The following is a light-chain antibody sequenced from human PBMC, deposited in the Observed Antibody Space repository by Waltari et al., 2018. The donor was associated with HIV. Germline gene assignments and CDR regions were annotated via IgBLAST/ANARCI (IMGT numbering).Light chain of an antibody. CDR2: GKN. CDR1: SHTSYY. V-gene: IGLV3-19*01. J-gene: IGLJ2*01. CDR3: SSRDSNGEHLVV. Sequence: SSELTQEPAVSVALGQTVRITCQGDSHTSYYVSWYHQKPGQAPVLVIYGKNSRPSGIPDRFSGSGSGDTYSLTITGAQSEDEGDYYCSSRDSNGEHLVVFGGGTKLTVL.